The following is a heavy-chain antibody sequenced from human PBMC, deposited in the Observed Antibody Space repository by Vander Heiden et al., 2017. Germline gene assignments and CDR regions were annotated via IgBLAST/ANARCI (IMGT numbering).Heavy chain of an antibody. J-gene: IGHJ4*02. V-gene: IGHV1-2*02. CDR1: GYTFTVYH. D-gene: IGHD1-20*01. CDR3: ARDMNPNWNPNLYYFDY. CDR2: INPDSGGT. Sequence: QVQLVQSGAEVKKPGASVKVSCKASGYTFTVYHIHWVRQAPGQGLEWMGWINPDSGGTNYAQKFQGRVTMTRDTSISTAYMELSRLRSDDTAVFYCARDMNPNWNPNLYYFDYWGQGTLVTVSS.